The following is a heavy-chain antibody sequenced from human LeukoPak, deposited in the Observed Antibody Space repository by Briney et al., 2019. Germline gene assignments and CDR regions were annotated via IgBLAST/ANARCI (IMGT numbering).Heavy chain of an antibody. V-gene: IGHV1-46*03. Sequence: ASVKVSCKASGYTFTSYYMHWVRQAPGQGLEWMGIINPSGGSTSYARKFQGRVTMTRDTSTSTVYMELSSLRSEDTAVYYCAREVSCSSTSCYTKVDTATDDAFDIWGQGTMVTVFS. CDR1: GYTFTSYY. CDR2: INPSGGST. CDR3: AREVSCSSTSCYTKVDTATDDAFDI. J-gene: IGHJ3*02. D-gene: IGHD2-2*02.